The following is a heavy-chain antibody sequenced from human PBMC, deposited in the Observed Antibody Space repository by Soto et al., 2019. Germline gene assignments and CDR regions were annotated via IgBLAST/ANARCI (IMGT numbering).Heavy chain of an antibody. D-gene: IGHD4-17*01. V-gene: IGHV3-15*07. J-gene: IGHJ6*02. CDR3: TTGTAVTSYYYYYYGMDV. CDR1: GFTFSNAR. CDR2: IKSKTDGGTT. Sequence: GGPRHSPGGPGFTFSNARVKVGRPAPGKGGGGGGRIKSKTDGGTTDYAAPVKGRFTISRDDSKNTLYLQMNSLKTEDTAVYYCTTGTAVTSYYYYYYGMDVWGQGTTVTVSS.